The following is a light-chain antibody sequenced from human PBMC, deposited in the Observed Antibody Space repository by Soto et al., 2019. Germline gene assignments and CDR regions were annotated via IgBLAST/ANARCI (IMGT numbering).Light chain of an antibody. CDR1: QSGRTY. CDR3: QQRRDWPVT. V-gene: IGKV3-11*01. CDR2: DAS. J-gene: IGKJ3*01. Sequence: EIVLTQSPATLSLSPRERATLACRASQSGRTYLSWYQQKPGQAPRVIIYDASNRSTGVPTRFSGSGSGTDVNLIISRLEPEDFAVYYCQQRRDWPVTFGPGTKVH.